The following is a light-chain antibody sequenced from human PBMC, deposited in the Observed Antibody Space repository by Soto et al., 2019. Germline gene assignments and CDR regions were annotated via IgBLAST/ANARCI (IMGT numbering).Light chain of an antibody. V-gene: IGKV3-20*01. J-gene: IGKJ2*01. CDR1: QSVSSSY. CDR2: GAS. CDR3: QQYGSSPPVT. Sequence: EIVLTQSPGPLSLSPGERATLSCRARQSVSSSYLAWYQQKPGQAPRLLIYGASSRATGIPDRFSGSGSGTDFTLTSSRLEPEDCGVYYCQQYGSSPPVTLGQGTKLEIK.